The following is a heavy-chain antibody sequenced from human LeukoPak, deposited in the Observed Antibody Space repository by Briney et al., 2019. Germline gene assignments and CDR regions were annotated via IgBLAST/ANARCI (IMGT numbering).Heavy chain of an antibody. Sequence: GGSLRLSCAASGFTFSSYAMSWVRQAPGKGLGWVSAISGSGGSTYYADSVKGRFTISRDNSKNTLYLQMNSLRAEDTAVYYCAKDQQWLEIYYFDYWGQGTLVTVSS. CDR3: AKDQQWLEIYYFDY. CDR2: ISGSGGST. D-gene: IGHD6-19*01. CDR1: GFTFSSYA. V-gene: IGHV3-23*01. J-gene: IGHJ4*02.